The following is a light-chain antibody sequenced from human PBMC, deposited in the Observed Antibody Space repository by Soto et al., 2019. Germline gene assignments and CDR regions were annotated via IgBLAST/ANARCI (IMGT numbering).Light chain of an antibody. CDR2: GAS. CDR1: QSGSSIY. Sequence: EIVLTQSPGTLSLSPGERATLSCRASQSGSSIYLAWYQQKPGQAPRLLIYGASSRATGIPDRFSGSGSGTDFTLTISRLEPEDFAVYYCQQYGSSPLAFGPGTKVDIQ. J-gene: IGKJ3*01. CDR3: QQYGSSPLA. V-gene: IGKV3-20*01.